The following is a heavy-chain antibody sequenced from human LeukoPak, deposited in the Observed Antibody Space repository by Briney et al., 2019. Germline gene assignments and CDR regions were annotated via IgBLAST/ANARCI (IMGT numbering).Heavy chain of an antibody. J-gene: IGHJ5*02. CDR3: AKDSGYGDYPNWFDP. D-gene: IGHD4-17*01. V-gene: IGHV3-7*03. Sequence: GGSLRLSCVASGFPFSSYWMTWVRQAPGKGLEWVANIKQDGSKKSYADSVKGRFTISRDNAKNSLYLQMNSLRAEDTALYYCAKDSGYGDYPNWFDPWGQGTLVTVSS. CDR2: IKQDGSKK. CDR1: GFPFSSYW.